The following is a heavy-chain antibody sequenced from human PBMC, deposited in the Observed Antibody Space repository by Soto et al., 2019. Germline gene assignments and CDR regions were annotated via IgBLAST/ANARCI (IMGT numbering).Heavy chain of an antibody. CDR3: ARGGGSYGMDV. CDR1: GYTFTSYY. CDR2: INPSGGST. V-gene: IGHV1-46*01. D-gene: IGHD5-12*01. J-gene: IGHJ6*02. Sequence: QVQLVQSGAEVKKPGASVKVSCKASGYTFTSYYMHWVRQAPGQGLEWMGIINPSGGSTSYAQKCQGRVTMTRDTYTSTVYMELSSLRSEDTAVYYCARGGGSYGMDVWGQGTTVTVSS.